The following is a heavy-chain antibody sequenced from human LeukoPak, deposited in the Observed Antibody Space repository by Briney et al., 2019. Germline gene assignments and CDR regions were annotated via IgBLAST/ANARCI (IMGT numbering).Heavy chain of an antibody. CDR1: GGSISSSSW. V-gene: IGHV4-4*02. J-gene: IGHJ4*02. CDR2: IYHSGST. D-gene: IGHD3-10*01. CDR3: ARFRSGSYYPRFGY. Sequence: SGTLSLTCAVSGGSISSSSWWSWVRQPPGKGLEWIGEIYHSGSTNYNPSLKSRVTISVDKSKNQFSLKLSSVTAADTAVYYCARFRSGSYYPRFGYWGQGTLVTVSS.